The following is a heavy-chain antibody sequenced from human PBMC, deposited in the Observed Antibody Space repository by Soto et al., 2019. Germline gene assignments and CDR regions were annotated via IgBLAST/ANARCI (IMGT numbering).Heavy chain of an antibody. CDR1: GFTFSGSA. V-gene: IGHV3-73*01. D-gene: IGHD5-12*01. CDR2: IRSKANSYAT. J-gene: IGHJ6*02. CDR3: TRHYGGYDYDYYYYGMDV. Sequence: GGSLRLSCAASGFTFSGSAMHWVRQASGKGLEWVGRIRSKANSYATAYAASVKGRFTISRDDSKNTAYLQMNSLKTEDTAVYYCTRHYGGYDYDYYYYGMDVWGQGTTVTVSS.